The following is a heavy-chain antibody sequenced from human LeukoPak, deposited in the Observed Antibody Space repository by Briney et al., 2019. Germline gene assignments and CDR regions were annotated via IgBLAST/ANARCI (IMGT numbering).Heavy chain of an antibody. V-gene: IGHV3-33*01. CDR2: IWYDGSNK. CDR3: ARDRRRGIAAAGNPNSYGMDV. Sequence: GGSLRLSCAASGFTFSSYGMHWVRQAPGKGLEWVAVIWYDGSNKYYADSVKGRFTISRDNSKNTLYLQMNSLRAEDTAVYYCARDRRRGIAAAGNPNSYGMDVWGQGTTVTVS. J-gene: IGHJ6*02. CDR1: GFTFSSYG. D-gene: IGHD6-13*01.